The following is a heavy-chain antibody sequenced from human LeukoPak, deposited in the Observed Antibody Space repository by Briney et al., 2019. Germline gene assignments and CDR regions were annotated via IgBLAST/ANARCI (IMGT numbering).Heavy chain of an antibody. CDR3: ARVEFGYYYGSGSYMGYYYYYMDV. J-gene: IGHJ6*03. CDR2: VSSGFHA. Sequence: GGSLRLSCTASGFTLGSHDMHWVRQIPGQGLEWVAAVSSGFHAFFADSVQGRFTVSREDARNSLYLQMNSLRAGDTAVYYCARVEFGYYYGSGSYMGYYYYYMDVWGKGTTVTVSS. V-gene: IGHV3-13*01. CDR1: GFTLGSHD. D-gene: IGHD3-10*01.